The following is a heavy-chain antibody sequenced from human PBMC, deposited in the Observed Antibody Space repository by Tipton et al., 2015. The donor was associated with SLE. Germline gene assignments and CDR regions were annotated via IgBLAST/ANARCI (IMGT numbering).Heavy chain of an antibody. J-gene: IGHJ2*01. CDR2: IYTSGST. Sequence: TLSLTCTVSGGSISSYYWSWIRQPAGKGLEWIGRIYTSGSTNYNPSLKSRVTISVDTSKNQFSLKLSSVTAADTAVYYCARVVVVAATPYWYFDLWGRGTLVTVSS. D-gene: IGHD2-15*01. V-gene: IGHV4-4*07. CDR1: GGSISSYY. CDR3: ARVVVVAATPYWYFDL.